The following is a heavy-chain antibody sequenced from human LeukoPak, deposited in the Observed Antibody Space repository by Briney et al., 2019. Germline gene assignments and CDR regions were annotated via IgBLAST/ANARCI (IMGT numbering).Heavy chain of an antibody. D-gene: IGHD1-26*01. CDR1: GYTLTELS. CDR3: ATPGGGATLYYFDY. V-gene: IGHV1-24*01. CDR2: FDPEDGET. Sequence: ASVKVSCKVSGYTLTELSMHWVRQAPGKGLEWMGGFDPEDGETIYAQKFQGRVTMTEDTSTDTAYMGLSSLRSEDTAVYYCATPGGGATLYYFDYWGQGTLVTVSS. J-gene: IGHJ4*02.